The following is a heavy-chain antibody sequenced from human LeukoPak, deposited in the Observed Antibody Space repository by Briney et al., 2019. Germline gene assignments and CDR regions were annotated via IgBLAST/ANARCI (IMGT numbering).Heavy chain of an antibody. Sequence: PSETLSLTCAVYGGSFSGYYWSWIRQPPGKGLEWIGEINHSGSTNYNPSLKSRVTISVDTSKNQFSLKLSSVTAADTAVYYCARGPLKSNCSSTSCYFDYWGQGTLVTVSS. CDR2: INHSGST. CDR3: ARGPLKSNCSSTSCYFDY. D-gene: IGHD2-2*01. V-gene: IGHV4-34*01. J-gene: IGHJ4*02. CDR1: GGSFSGYY.